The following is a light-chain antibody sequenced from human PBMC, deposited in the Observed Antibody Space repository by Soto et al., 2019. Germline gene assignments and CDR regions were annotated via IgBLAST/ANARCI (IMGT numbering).Light chain of an antibody. CDR3: QQSYRTPYT. J-gene: IGKJ2*01. V-gene: IGKV1-39*01. Sequence: DIQMTQSPSSLSASVGDRVTITCRASQSISSYLNWYQQKPGKAPKLLIYAASSLQRGVPSRFSGSGSGTDFTLTISSLQPEDFATYSCQQSYRTPYTFGQGTKLEIK. CDR1: QSISSY. CDR2: AAS.